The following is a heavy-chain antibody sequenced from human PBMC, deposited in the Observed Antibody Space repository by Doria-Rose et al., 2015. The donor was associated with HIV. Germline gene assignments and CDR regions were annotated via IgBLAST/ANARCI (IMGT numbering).Heavy chain of an antibody. CDR3: AKQQYYYDSSGYYYMDV. D-gene: IGHD3-22*01. V-gene: IGHV3-23*04. CDR2: ISGSGYST. Sequence: VQLVESGGGLVQPGGSLRLSCAASGFTFSSYAMSWVRQAPGKGLEWVSAISGSGYSTYYADSVKGRFTISRDNAKNTLYLQMNSLRAEDTAVYYCAKQQYYYDSSGYYYMDVWDKGTTVTVSS. CDR1: GFTFSSYA. J-gene: IGHJ6*03.